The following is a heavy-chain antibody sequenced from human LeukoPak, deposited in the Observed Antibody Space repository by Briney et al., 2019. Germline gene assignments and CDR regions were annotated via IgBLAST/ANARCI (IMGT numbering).Heavy chain of an antibody. CDR2: IKHDGSDK. V-gene: IGHV3-7*05. D-gene: IGHD6-13*01. Sequence: PGGSLRLSCAASGFTFSTYWMSWVRQAPGKGLEWVASIKHDGSDKYYVDSVKGRLTISRDNAKNSLYLQMNSLRVEDTAVYYCAKPHSSPNWFDPWGQGSLVTVSS. CDR3: AKPHSSPNWFDP. J-gene: IGHJ5*02. CDR1: GFTFSTYW.